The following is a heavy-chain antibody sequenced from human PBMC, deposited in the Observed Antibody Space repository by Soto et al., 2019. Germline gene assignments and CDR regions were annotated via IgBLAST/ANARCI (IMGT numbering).Heavy chain of an antibody. CDR3: ARDHWAMVRGVIINYFDY. D-gene: IGHD3-10*01. Sequence: QVQLQESGPGLVKPSQTLSLTCTVSGGSVSSGDYYWSWIRQPPGKGLEWIGYIYYSENTYYNPSLNSRVTISADTSKNQFSLKLSSVTAADTAVYYCARDHWAMVRGVIINYFDYWGQGTLVTVSS. V-gene: IGHV4-30-4*01. J-gene: IGHJ4*02. CDR1: GGSVSSGDYY. CDR2: IYYSENT.